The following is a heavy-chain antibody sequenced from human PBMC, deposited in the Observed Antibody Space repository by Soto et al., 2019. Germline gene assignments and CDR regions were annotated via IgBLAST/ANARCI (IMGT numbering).Heavy chain of an antibody. CDR3: GRARGDYYGYYFDY. CDR2: IYYSGST. J-gene: IGHJ4*02. CDR1: GGSISSGGYY. V-gene: IGHV4-31*03. D-gene: IGHD2-21*02. Sequence: QVQLQESGPGLVKPSQTLSLTCTVSGGSISSGGYYWSWIRQHPGKGLEWIGYIYYSGSTYYNPTLKSRVTIPVDTSKNQCSLKLSSVTAADTAVYYWGRARGDYYGYYFDYWGQGTLVTVSS.